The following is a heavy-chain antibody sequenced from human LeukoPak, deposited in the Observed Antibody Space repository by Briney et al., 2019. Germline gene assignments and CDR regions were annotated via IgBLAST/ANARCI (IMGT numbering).Heavy chain of an antibody. Sequence: GGSLRLSCAASGLTFSNYWMSWVRQGPGKGLEWVANIKQDGSEKYYIDSVKGRLTISRDNAKNSVYLQMNRLRAEDTAVYYCARVRREMKRSLGRTTEYSYYYYMDVWGKGTTVTVSS. J-gene: IGHJ6*03. V-gene: IGHV3-7*01. CDR1: GLTFSNYW. CDR3: ARVRREMKRSLGRTTEYSYYYYMDV. D-gene: IGHD1/OR15-1a*01. CDR2: IKQDGSEK.